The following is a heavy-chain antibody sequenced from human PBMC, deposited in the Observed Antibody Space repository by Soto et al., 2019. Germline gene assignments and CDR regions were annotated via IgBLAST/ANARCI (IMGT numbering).Heavy chain of an antibody. V-gene: IGHV7-4-1*01. CDR3: ARDFCSSTSCSGDYYYYYMDV. J-gene: IGHJ6*03. CDR2: ISTNTGNP. Sequence: ASVKVSCKASGYTFTSYAMNWVRQAPGQGLEWMGWISTNTGNPTYAQGFTGRFVFSLDTSVSTAYLQICSLKAEDTAVYYCARDFCSSTSCSGDYYYYYMDVWGKGTTVTVSS. D-gene: IGHD2-2*01. CDR1: GYTFTSYA.